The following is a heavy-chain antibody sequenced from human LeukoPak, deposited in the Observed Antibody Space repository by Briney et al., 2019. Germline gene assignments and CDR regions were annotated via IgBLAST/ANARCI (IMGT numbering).Heavy chain of an antibody. CDR1: GYTFTSYA. Sequence: ASVTVSCKASGYTFTSYAMHWVRQAPGQRLEWMGWINAGNGNTKYSQKFQGRVTLTRDTSASTAYMDLSSLRSEDTAVYFCARTSPSLTYYYCSGEAGTAFDIWGQGTMVTVSS. J-gene: IGHJ3*02. CDR2: INAGNGNT. CDR3: ARTSPSLTYYYCSGEAGTAFDI. V-gene: IGHV1-3*01. D-gene: IGHD3-10*01.